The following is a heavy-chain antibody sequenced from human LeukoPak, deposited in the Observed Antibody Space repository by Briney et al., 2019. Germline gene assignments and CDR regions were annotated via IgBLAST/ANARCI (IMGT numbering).Heavy chain of an antibody. J-gene: IGHJ6*02. Sequence: SETLSLTCTVSGGSISSGGYYWSWIRQHPGKGLEWIGYIYYNGSTHYNPSLKSRVTISVDTSKNQFSLKLSSVTDADTAMYYCARYSYYYYGMDVWGQGTTVTVSS. V-gene: IGHV4-31*03. D-gene: IGHD2-15*01. CDR3: ARYSYYYYGMDV. CDR2: IYYNGST. CDR1: GGSISSGGYY.